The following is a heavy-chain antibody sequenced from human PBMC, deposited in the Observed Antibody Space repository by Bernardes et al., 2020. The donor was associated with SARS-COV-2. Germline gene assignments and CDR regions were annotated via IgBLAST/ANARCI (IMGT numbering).Heavy chain of an antibody. D-gene: IGHD3-16*02. V-gene: IGHV3-9*01. J-gene: IGHJ4*02. CDR3: AKFSFDTTSDY. Sequence: SLSLSCAASGFTFDDYAMHWVRQAPGKGLEWVSGISWNSGSIGYADSVKGRFTISRDNAKNSLYLQMNSLRAEDTALYYCAKFSFDTTSDYWGQGTLVTVSS. CDR1: GFTFDDYA. CDR2: ISWNSGSI.